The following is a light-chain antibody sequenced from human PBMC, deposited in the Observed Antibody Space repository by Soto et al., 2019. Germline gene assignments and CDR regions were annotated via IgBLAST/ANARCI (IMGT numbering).Light chain of an antibody. V-gene: IGLV3-21*02. J-gene: IGLJ3*02. CDR1: NIGVKS. Sequence: SYELTQPPSVSVAPGQTAKITCGGENIGVKSVNWYLQKPGQAPVLVVYDDSDRPSGIPERFSGSNSNDGATLTISRVEVGDEADYYCQVWDTYVDHGVFGGGTKLTVL. CDR2: DDS. CDR3: QVWDTYVDHGV.